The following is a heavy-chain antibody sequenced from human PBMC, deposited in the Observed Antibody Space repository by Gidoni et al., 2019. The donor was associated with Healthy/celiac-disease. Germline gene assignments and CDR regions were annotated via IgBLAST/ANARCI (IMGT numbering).Heavy chain of an antibody. CDR1: GGSFSGYY. V-gene: IGHV4-34*01. CDR3: ASPPPKAARGYFACDI. J-gene: IGHJ3*02. CDR2: INHSGST. D-gene: IGHD6-25*01. Sequence: QVQLQQWGAGLLKPSQTLSLTCAVYGGSFSGYYWSWIRQPPGKGLEWIGEINHSGSTNYNPSLKSRVTISVDTSKNQFSLKLSSVTAADTAVYYCASPPPKAARGYFACDIWGQGTMVTVSS.